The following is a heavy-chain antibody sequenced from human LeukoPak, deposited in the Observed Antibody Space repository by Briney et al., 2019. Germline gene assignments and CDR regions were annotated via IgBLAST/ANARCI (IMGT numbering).Heavy chain of an antibody. J-gene: IGHJ4*02. CDR1: GGSISSYD. CDR3: ARGGLYYYGSGPYYFDY. D-gene: IGHD3-10*01. Sequence: SETLSLTCTVSGGSISSYDWSWLRQPPGKGLEWVGYIYYSGSTNYNPSLKSRVTISVDTSKNQFSLKLSSVTAADTAVYYCARGGLYYYGSGPYYFDYWGQGTLVTVSS. V-gene: IGHV4-59*01. CDR2: IYYSGST.